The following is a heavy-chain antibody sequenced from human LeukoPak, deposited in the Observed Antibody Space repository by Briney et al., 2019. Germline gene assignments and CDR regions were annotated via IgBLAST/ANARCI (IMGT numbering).Heavy chain of an antibody. D-gene: IGHD3-22*01. V-gene: IGHV4-39*07. J-gene: IGHJ3*02. CDR2: IYYSGST. Sequence: PSETLSLTCTVSGDSISSSTYYWGWIRQPPGKGLEWIGSIYYSGSTYYNPSLKSRVTISVDTSKNQFSLKLSSVTAADTAVYYCAGTKDYYDSSGYLADAFDIWGQGTMVTVSS. CDR3: AGTKDYYDSSGYLADAFDI. CDR1: GDSISSSTYY.